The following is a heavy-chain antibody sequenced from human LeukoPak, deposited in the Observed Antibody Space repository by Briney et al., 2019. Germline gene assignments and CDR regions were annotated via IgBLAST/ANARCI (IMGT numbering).Heavy chain of an antibody. J-gene: IGHJ3*02. Sequence: GGSLRLSCAASGFTFSSYGMNWFRKAPGKGLEWVSSISSSSSYIYYADSVKGRFTISRDNAKNSLYLQMNSLRAEDMALYYCAKDQTAYYDSSGYYGAFDIWGQGTMVTVSS. CDR3: AKDQTAYYDSSGYYGAFDI. D-gene: IGHD3-22*01. CDR2: ISSSSSYI. CDR1: GFTFSSYG. V-gene: IGHV3-21*04.